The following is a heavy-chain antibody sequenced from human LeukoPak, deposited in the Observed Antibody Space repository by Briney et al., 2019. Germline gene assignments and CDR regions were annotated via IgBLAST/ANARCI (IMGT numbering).Heavy chain of an antibody. Sequence: SETLSLTRTVSGGSISSGGYYWSWIRQHPGKGLEWIGYIYYSGSTYYNPSLKSRVTISVDTSKNQFSLKLSSVTAADTAVYYCARLDYDILTALDYWGQGTLVTVSS. D-gene: IGHD3-9*01. V-gene: IGHV4-31*03. CDR2: IYYSGST. CDR3: ARLDYDILTALDY. J-gene: IGHJ4*02. CDR1: GGSISSGGYY.